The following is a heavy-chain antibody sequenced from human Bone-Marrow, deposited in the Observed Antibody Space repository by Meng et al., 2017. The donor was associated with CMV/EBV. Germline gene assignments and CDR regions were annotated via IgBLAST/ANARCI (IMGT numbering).Heavy chain of an antibody. CDR3: ARAATGTTEEDDY. CDR1: GFTFSSYS. J-gene: IGHJ4*02. CDR2: ISSSSSYI. Sequence: ETLSLTCAASGFTFSSYSMNWVRQAPGKGLEWVSSISSSSSYIYYADSAKGRFTISRDNAKNSLYLQMNSLRAEDTAVYYCARAATGTTEEDDYWGQGTLVTVSS. D-gene: IGHD1-7*01. V-gene: IGHV3-21*01.